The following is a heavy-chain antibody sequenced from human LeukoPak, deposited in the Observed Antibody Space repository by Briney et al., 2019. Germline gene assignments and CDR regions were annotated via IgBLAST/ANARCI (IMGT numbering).Heavy chain of an antibody. D-gene: IGHD2-15*01. Sequence: QPGGSLILSCAASGFTFSSYGMHWVRQAPGKGLEWVAFIRYDGSNKYYADSVEGRFTISRDNSKNTLYRQMNSLRAEDTAVYYCAKFAEVVDWGQGTLVTVSS. CDR1: GFTFSSYG. V-gene: IGHV3-30*02. J-gene: IGHJ4*02. CDR2: IRYDGSNK. CDR3: AKFAEVVD.